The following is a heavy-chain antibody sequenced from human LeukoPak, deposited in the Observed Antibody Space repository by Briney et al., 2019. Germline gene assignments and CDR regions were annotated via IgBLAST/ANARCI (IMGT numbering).Heavy chain of an antibody. D-gene: IGHD6-13*01. V-gene: IGHV3-48*04. CDR2: ISSSTTTI. J-gene: IGHJ4*02. Sequence: PGGSLRLSCAASGFTFSSCSMNWVRQAPGKGLEWVSYISSSTTTIYYADSVKGRFTISRDNAKNSLYLQMNSLRAEDTAVYYCASWGQQLALVYWGQGTLVTVSS. CDR1: GFTFSSCS. CDR3: ASWGQQLALVY.